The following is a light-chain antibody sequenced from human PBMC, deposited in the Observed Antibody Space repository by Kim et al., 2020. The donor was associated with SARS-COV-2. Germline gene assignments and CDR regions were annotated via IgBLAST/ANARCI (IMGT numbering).Light chain of an antibody. V-gene: IGKV3-11*01. CDR1: HSVSSY. CDR2: GAS. J-gene: IGKJ1*01. CDR3: QQRYSGWT. Sequence: SLSPGERATLSCTASHSVSSYLAWYQQKPGQAPRLLIYGASNRATGIPARFSGSGSGTDFTLTINSLEPEDFAFYYCQQRYSGWTFGQGTKVDIK.